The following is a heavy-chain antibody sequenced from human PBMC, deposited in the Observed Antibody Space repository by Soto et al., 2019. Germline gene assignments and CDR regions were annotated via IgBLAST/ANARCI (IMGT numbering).Heavy chain of an antibody. D-gene: IGHD5-18*01. CDR2: TNSDGSST. CDR3: ARDLGSGYSYGYVDY. Sequence: EVQLVESGGGLVQPGGSLRLSCAASGFTFSSYWMHWVRQAPGKGLVWVSRTNSDGSSTSYADSVKGRFTISRDNAKNTLYLQMNSLRAEDTAVYYCARDLGSGYSYGYVDYWGQGTLVTVSS. V-gene: IGHV3-74*01. CDR1: GFTFSSYW. J-gene: IGHJ4*02.